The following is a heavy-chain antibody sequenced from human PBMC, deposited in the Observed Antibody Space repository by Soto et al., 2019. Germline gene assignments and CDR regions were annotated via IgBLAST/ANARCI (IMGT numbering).Heavy chain of an antibody. Sequence: SETLSLTCAVYGGSFSGYYWSWIRQPPGKGLEWIGEINHSGSTNYNPSLKSRVTMSVDTSKNQFSLKLTSVTAEDTAVYYCARVEDIVVVYGMVVWGQGTTVTVSS. J-gene: IGHJ6*02. CDR2: INHSGST. CDR1: GGSFSGYY. D-gene: IGHD2-15*01. CDR3: ARVEDIVVVYGMVV. V-gene: IGHV4-34*01.